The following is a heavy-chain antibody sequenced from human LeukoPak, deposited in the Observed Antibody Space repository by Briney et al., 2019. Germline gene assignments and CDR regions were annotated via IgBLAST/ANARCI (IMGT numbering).Heavy chain of an antibody. D-gene: IGHD2-15*01. Sequence: GGSLRLSCAASGFTSSSYWMSWVRQAPGKGLEWVANIKQDGSEKYYVDSVKGRFTISRDNAKNSLYLQMNSLRAEDMAVYYCAKCRSLSPASATNYWGQGTLVTVSS. J-gene: IGHJ4*02. V-gene: IGHV3-7*03. CDR2: IKQDGSEK. CDR1: GFTSSSYW. CDR3: AKCRSLSPASATNY.